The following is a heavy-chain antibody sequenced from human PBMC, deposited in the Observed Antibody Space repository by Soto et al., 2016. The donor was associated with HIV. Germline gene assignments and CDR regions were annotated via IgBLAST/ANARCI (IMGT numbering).Heavy chain of an antibody. J-gene: IGHJ5*02. Sequence: QVQLVQSGPELKEPGASVKVSCKISGPSFPTFHIHWVREAPGQGLEWMGWISPNSQTTNYAQKFQGRVTITADESTSTAYMELSSLRSEDTAVYYCARRYDSSGYYPGGFDPWGQGNPWVTVSS. V-gene: IGHV1-69*01. CDR2: ISPNSQTT. CDR3: ARRYDSSGYYPGGFDP. D-gene: IGHD3-22*01. CDR1: GPSFPTFH.